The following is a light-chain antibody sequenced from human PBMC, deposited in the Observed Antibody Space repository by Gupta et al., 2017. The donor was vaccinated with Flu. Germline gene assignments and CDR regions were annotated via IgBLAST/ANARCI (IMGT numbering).Light chain of an antibody. J-gene: IGKJ1*01. Sequence: PAPLAASPGERASRSCRVSQSVYSNLDWYQQKPGQSPRLLIYGGSTRATGIPARFSGSGSGTEFTLTISSLQSEDFAVYYCQQANNWPRTFGQGTKVEIK. V-gene: IGKV3-15*01. CDR1: QSVYSN. CDR3: QQANNWPRT. CDR2: GGS.